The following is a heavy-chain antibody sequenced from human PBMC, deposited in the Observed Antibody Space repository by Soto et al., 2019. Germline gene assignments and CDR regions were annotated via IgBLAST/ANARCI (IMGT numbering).Heavy chain of an antibody. CDR1: GDSISSSHW. D-gene: IGHD3-22*01. CDR3: ARRKYDSSGYNFDY. V-gene: IGHV4-4*02. Sequence: PSETLSLTCAVSGDSISSSHWWSWVRRPPGKGLEWIGEVYHTGDANYIPSLESRVTISVDKSKNQFSLKMTSVTAADTAVYYCARRKYDSSGYNFDYWGQGALVTVSS. J-gene: IGHJ4*02. CDR2: VYHTGDA.